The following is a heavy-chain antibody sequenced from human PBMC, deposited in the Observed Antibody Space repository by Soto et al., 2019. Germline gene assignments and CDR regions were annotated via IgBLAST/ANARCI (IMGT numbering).Heavy chain of an antibody. CDR2: IYYSGST. D-gene: IGHD2-2*01. CDR3: ARGLPQLIFDY. V-gene: IGHV4-31*03. Sequence: SETLSLTRTVSGGSISSGGYYWSWIRQHPGKGLEWIGYIYYSGSTYYNPSLKSRVTISVDTSKNQFSLKLSSVTAADTAVYYCARGLPQLIFDYWGQGTLVTVSS. CDR1: GGSISSGGYY. J-gene: IGHJ4*02.